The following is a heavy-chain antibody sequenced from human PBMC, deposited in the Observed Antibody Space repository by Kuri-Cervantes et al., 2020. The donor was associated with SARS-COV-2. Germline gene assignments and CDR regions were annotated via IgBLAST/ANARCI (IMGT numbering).Heavy chain of an antibody. J-gene: IGHJ4*02. CDR2: ISYDGSNK. Sequence: GETLKIFCAASGITFSSYAMHCVRQAPGKGLEWVAVISYDGSNKYYADAVKGQFTISRDNSKNTPYLQMNSQRAADTAVYYCAREASSGWYGLSQYYFYYWGQGTLVTVSS. V-gene: IGHV3-30-3*01. CDR1: GITFSSYA. CDR3: AREASSGWYGLSQYYFYY. D-gene: IGHD6-19*01.